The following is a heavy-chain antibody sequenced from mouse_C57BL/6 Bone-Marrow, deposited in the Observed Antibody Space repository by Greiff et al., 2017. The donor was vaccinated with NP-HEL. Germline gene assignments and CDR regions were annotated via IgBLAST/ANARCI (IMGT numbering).Heavy chain of an antibody. Sequence: EVQLVESGGGLVQPGGSLKLSCAASGFTFSDYGLAWGRQAPWKGPEWVAFISNLAYSIYYADSVTGRFTISRENAKNTLYLEISSLRSEATAMYDWARVLCLRGGMDYWGQGTSVTVSS. CDR3: ARVLCLRGGMDY. V-gene: IGHV5-15*01. CDR1: GFTFSDYG. J-gene: IGHJ4*01. CDR2: ISNLAYSI. D-gene: IGHD2-2*01.